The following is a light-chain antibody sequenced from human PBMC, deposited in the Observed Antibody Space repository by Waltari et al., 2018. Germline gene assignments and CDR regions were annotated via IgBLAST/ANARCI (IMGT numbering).Light chain of an antibody. CDR3: CSYAGSSTYV. Sequence: QSALTQPASVSGSPGQSTTTSCTGTSSDVGSYNLVPWYQQHPGKAPKPMIYEGSKRPSGVSNRFSGSKSGNTASLTISGLQAEDEADYYCCSYAGSSTYVFGTGTKVTVL. CDR1: SSDVGSYNL. V-gene: IGLV2-23*01. CDR2: EGS. J-gene: IGLJ1*01.